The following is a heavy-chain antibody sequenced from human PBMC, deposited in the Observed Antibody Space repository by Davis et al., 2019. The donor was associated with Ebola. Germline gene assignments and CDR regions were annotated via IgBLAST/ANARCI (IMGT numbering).Heavy chain of an antibody. V-gene: IGHV4-59*12. CDR2: IYYSGST. Sequence: SETLSLTCTVSGGSISSYYWSWIRQPPGKGLEWIGYIYYSGSTNYNPSLKSRVTISVDTSKNQFSLKLSSVAAADTAVYYCARSRKAGTGIYYYYYYGMDVWGQGTTVTVSS. CDR1: GGSISSYY. D-gene: IGHD2-15*01. J-gene: IGHJ6*02. CDR3: ARSRKAGTGIYYYYYYGMDV.